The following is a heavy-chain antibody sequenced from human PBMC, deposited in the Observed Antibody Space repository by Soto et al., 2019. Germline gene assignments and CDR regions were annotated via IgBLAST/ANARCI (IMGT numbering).Heavy chain of an antibody. Sequence: SETLSLTCGVSGYSVSSSDYYWAWIRQPPGKGLEWIGSMLYSGLTYYNPSLKSRVTLSVDTSKNQFSVRLNSVTASDTAVYYCAPLSVSLSGPYGIHVWGQGTTVTVSS. CDR3: APLSVSLSGPYGIHV. J-gene: IGHJ6*02. D-gene: IGHD2-15*01. CDR1: GYSVSSSDYY. V-gene: IGHV4-39*01. CDR2: MLYSGLT.